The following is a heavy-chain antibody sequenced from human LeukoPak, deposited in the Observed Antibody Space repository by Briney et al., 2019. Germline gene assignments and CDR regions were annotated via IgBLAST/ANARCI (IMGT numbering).Heavy chain of an antibody. J-gene: IGHJ3*02. D-gene: IGHD3-9*01. Sequence: GGSLKISCKGSGYSFTSYWIGWVRQMPGKGLEWMGIIYPGDSDTRYSPSFQGQVTISADKSISTAYLQWSSLKASDTAMYYCARPGRDYDILTGRDAFDIWGQGTMVTVSS. CDR3: ARPGRDYDILTGRDAFDI. V-gene: IGHV5-51*01. CDR1: GYSFTSYW. CDR2: IYPGDSDT.